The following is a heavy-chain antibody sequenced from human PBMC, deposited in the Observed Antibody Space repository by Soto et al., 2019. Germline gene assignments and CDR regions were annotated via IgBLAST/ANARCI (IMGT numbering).Heavy chain of an antibody. D-gene: IGHD6-19*01. V-gene: IGHV1-3*01. J-gene: IGHJ4*02. CDR2: INAGNGNT. CDR1: GYTFTSYA. CDR3: ARVRGIAVAGNGFFDY. Sequence: ASVKVSCKASGYTFTSYAMHWVRQAPGQRLEWMGWINAGNGNTKYSQKFQGRVTITRDTSASTAYMELSSLRSEDTAVYYCARVRGIAVAGNGFFDYWGQGTLVTVSS.